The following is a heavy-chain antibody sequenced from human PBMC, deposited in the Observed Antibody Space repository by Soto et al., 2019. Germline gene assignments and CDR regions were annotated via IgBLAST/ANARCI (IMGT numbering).Heavy chain of an antibody. CDR1: GDSISSSFW. Sequence: PSETLSLTCAVSGDSISSSFWWSWVRQPPGKGLEWIGEIYHTESTVYNPSLKSRVTLSVDKSKNQFSLNLDSVTAADTAVYYCARYDFGTFDYWGPGILVTLSS. CDR2: IYHTEST. D-gene: IGHD4-17*01. J-gene: IGHJ4*02. V-gene: IGHV4-4*02. CDR3: ARYDFGTFDY.